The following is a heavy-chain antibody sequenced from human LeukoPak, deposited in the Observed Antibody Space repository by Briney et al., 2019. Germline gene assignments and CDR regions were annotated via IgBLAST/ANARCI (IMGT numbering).Heavy chain of an antibody. CDR3: ARGWIQLWLR. CDR2: IYYSGST. J-gene: IGHJ4*02. CDR1: GGSISSYY. Sequence: SETLSLTCTVSGGSISSYYWSWIRQPPGKGLEWIGYIYYSGSTNYNPSLKSRVTISVDTSKNQFSLKLSSVTAADTAVYYCARGWIQLWLRWGQGTLVTVSS. D-gene: IGHD5-18*01. V-gene: IGHV4-59*01.